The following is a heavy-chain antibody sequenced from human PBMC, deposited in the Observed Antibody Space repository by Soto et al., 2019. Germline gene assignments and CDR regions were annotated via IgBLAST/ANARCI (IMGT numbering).Heavy chain of an antibody. J-gene: IGHJ6*02. Sequence: QVTLKESGPVLVKPTETLTLTCTVSGFSLSNARMGVSWIRQPPGKALEWLAHIFSNDEKSYSTSLKSRLTISKDTSKSQVVLTTTNMDPVDTATYDCARISLVPYCYYGMDVWGQGTTVTVSS. CDR3: ARISLVPYCYYGMDV. V-gene: IGHV2-26*01. D-gene: IGHD2-8*02. CDR2: IFSNDEK. CDR1: GFSLSNARMG.